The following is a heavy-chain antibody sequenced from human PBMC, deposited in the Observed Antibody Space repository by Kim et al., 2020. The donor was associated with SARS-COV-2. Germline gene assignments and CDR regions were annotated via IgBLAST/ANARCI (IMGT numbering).Heavy chain of an antibody. CDR3: AREVYMSGGSKAHYYYGMDL. CDR2: ISAYNGNT. CDR1: GYTFTSYG. D-gene: IGHD2-15*01. V-gene: IGHV1-18*01. Sequence: ASVKVSCKASGYTFTSYGITWVRQAPGQGLEWMGWISAYNGNTYYAQKLQGRVTMTTDTSTSTAYMELRSLRSDDTAVFYCAREVYMSGGSKAHYYYGMDLWGQGTTVTVSS. J-gene: IGHJ6*02.